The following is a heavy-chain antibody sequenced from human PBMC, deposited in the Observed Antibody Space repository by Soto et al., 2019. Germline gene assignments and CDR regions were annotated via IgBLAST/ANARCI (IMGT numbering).Heavy chain of an antibody. CDR3: ASSYYDFWSGYPKNYYYYYMDV. J-gene: IGHJ6*03. V-gene: IGHV4-59*08. CDR1: GGSISSYY. D-gene: IGHD3-3*01. Sequence: SETLSLTCTVSGGSISSYYWSWIRQPPGKGLEWIGYIYYSGSTNYNPSLKSRVTISVDTSKNQFSLKLSSVTAADTAVYYCASSYYDFWSGYPKNYYYYYMDVWGKGTTVTVSS. CDR2: IYYSGST.